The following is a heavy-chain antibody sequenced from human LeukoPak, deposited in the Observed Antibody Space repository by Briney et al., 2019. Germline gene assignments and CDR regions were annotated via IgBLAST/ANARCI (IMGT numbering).Heavy chain of an antibody. CDR2: IWYGGSNK. CDR1: GFTFSSYG. V-gene: IGHV3-33*01. J-gene: IGHJ4*02. CDR3: ARDPNDFWSGSHFDY. Sequence: PGGSLRLSCAASGFTFSSYGMHWVRQAPGKGLEWVAVIWYGGSNKYYADSVKGRFTISRDNSKNTLYLQMNSLRAEDTAVYYCARDPNDFWSGSHFDYWGQGTLVTVSS. D-gene: IGHD3-3*01.